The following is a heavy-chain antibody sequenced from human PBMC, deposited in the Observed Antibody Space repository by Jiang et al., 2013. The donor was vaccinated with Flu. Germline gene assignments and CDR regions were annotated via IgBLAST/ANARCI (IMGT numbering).Heavy chain of an antibody. J-gene: IGHJ4*01. CDR2: IWYDGSNK. CDR1: GFTFGDYA. D-gene: IGHD4-17*01. CDR3: VGVGDYGEDY. Sequence: VQLLESGGGLVKPGRSLRLSCTASGFTFGDYAMSWFRQAPGKGLEWVAVIWYDGSNKYYADSVKGRFTISRDNSKNTLYLQMNSLRAEDTAVYYCVGVGDYGEDYWG. V-gene: IGHV3-33*01.